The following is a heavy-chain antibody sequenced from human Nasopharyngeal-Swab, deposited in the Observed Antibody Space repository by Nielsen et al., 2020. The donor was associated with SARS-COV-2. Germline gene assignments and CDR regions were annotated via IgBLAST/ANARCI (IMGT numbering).Heavy chain of an antibody. D-gene: IGHD6-19*01. CDR3: AGAVAGTGWDY. J-gene: IGHJ4*02. V-gene: IGHV4-59*01. Sequence: WIRQPPGKGPEWIGYIYYSGSTNYSPSLKSRVTISVDTSKNQFSLKLSSVTAADTGVYYCAGAVAGTGWDYWGQGTLVTVSS. CDR2: IYYSGST.